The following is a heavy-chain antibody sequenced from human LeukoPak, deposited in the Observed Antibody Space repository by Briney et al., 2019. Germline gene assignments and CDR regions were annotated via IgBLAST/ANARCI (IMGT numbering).Heavy chain of an antibody. CDR1: GYTFTGYY. CDR3: ARPRGLWFGELSSLSNWFDP. CDR2: INPNSGGT. Sequence: ASVKVSCKASGYTFTGYYMHWVRRAPGQGLEWMGWINPNSGGTNYAQKFQGRVTMTRDTSISTAYMELSRLRSDDTAVYYCARPRGLWFGELSSLSNWFDPWGQGTLVTVSS. D-gene: IGHD3-10*01. J-gene: IGHJ5*02. V-gene: IGHV1-2*02.